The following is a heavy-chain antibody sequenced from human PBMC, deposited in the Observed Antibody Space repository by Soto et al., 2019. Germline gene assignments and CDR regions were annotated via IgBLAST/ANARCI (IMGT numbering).Heavy chain of an antibody. CDR3: ASYYDFLDSNWFDP. CDR2: IYHSGST. J-gene: IGHJ5*02. CDR1: GGSISSSNW. V-gene: IGHV4-4*02. D-gene: IGHD3-3*01. Sequence: KASETLSLTCSVSGGSISSSNWWSWVRQPPGKGLEWIGEIYHSGSTNYNPSLKSRVTISVDKSKNQFSLKLSSVTAADTAVYYCASYYDFLDSNWFDPWGQGTLVTVSS.